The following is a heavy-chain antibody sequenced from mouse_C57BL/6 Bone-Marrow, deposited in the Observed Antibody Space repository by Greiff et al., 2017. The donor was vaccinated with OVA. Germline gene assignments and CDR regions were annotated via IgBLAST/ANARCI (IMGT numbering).Heavy chain of an antibody. J-gene: IGHJ2*01. CDR2: INPISGYT. D-gene: IGHD2-2*01. CDR3: ARYPFYYGYGEYYFDY. V-gene: IGHV1-4*01. Sequence: VQLVESGAELARPGASVKMSCKASGYTFTSYTMHWVKQRPGQGLEWIGYINPISGYTKYNQKFKDKATLTADKSSSTAYMQLSSLTSEDSAVYYCARYPFYYGYGEYYFDYWGQGTTLTVSS. CDR1: GYTFTSYT.